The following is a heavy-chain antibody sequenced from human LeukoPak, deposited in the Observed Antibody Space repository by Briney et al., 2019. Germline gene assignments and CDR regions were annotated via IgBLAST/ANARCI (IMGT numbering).Heavy chain of an antibody. D-gene: IGHD6-19*01. CDR1: GFTFTSYA. V-gene: IGHV3-30-3*01. Sequence: GGSLTLSCAASGFTFTSYAMHWVRQAPGKALEWVAVISYDGSNKYYADSVKGRFTISRDNSKNTLYLQMNSLRAEDTAVYYCARSTSGPDNWFDPWGQGTLVTVSS. J-gene: IGHJ5*02. CDR2: ISYDGSNK. CDR3: ARSTSGPDNWFDP.